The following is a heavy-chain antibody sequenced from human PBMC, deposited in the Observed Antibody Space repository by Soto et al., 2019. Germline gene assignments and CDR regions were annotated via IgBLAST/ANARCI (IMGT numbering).Heavy chain of an antibody. V-gene: IGHV4-39*02. D-gene: IGHD2-15*01. J-gene: IGHJ4*02. Sequence: PSETLSLTCTVSGASTKSRNYFWGWIRQPPGKGLEFVGSIHSSGGTYYNPSLKSRVTVSVDLSNSHFSLSLKSLTATDTAVYYCGRLAEAATGHTDFDFWGQGTLVTVSS. CDR3: GRLAEAATGHTDFDF. CDR2: IHSSGGT. CDR1: GASTKSRNYF.